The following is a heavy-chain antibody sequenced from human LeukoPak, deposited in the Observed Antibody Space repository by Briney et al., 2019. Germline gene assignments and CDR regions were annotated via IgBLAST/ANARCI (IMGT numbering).Heavy chain of an antibody. CDR1: GGSISSSNW. J-gene: IGHJ1*01. CDR2: IYHSGST. V-gene: IGHV4-4*02. D-gene: IGHD6-19*01. CDR3: ARGINSGWYYWYFQH. Sequence: PSGTLSLTCAVPGGSISSSNWWSWVRQPPGKGLEWIGEIYHSGSTNYNPSLKSRVTISVDKSKNQFSLKLSSVTAADTAVYYCARGINSGWYYWYFQHWGQGTLVTVSS.